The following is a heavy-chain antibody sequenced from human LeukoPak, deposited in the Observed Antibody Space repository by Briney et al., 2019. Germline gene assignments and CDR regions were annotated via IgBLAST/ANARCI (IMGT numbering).Heavy chain of an antibody. Sequence: ASVKVSCKASGYTFTSYGISWVRQAPGQGLEWMGWISAYNANTNYAQKLQGRVTMTTDTSTSTAYMELRSLRSDDTAVYYCARGSRGYCSGGSCYSSSYFDFWGQGTLVTVSS. D-gene: IGHD2-15*01. J-gene: IGHJ4*02. CDR2: ISAYNANT. V-gene: IGHV1-18*01. CDR1: GYTFTSYG. CDR3: ARGSRGYCSGGSCYSSSYFDF.